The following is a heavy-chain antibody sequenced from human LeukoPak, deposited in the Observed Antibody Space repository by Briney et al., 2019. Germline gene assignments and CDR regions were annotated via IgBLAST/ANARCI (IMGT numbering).Heavy chain of an antibody. CDR3: ARVCLDLRFDY. V-gene: IGHV1-46*01. D-gene: IGHD1-1*01. J-gene: IGHJ4*02. CDR2: INPSGGST. Sequence: ASVKVSCKASGYTFTSYYMHWVRQAPGQGLEWMGIINPSGGSTSYAQRFQGRVTMTRDTSTSTVYMELSSLRSEDTAVYYCARVCLDLRFDYWGQGTLVTVSS. CDR1: GYTFTSYY.